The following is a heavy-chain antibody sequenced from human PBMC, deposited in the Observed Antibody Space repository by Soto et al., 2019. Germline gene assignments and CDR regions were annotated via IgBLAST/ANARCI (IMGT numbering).Heavy chain of an antibody. D-gene: IGHD1-26*01. Sequence: QVQLVQAGAEVKKPGASVKVSCKASGYTFTSYAMHWVRQAPGQRFEWMGWINAGNGNTKYSQKFQVRVTITRDTSASTAYMELSSLRSEDTAVYYCARGGSLYWYFDLWGRGTLVTVSS. J-gene: IGHJ2*01. CDR2: INAGNGNT. V-gene: IGHV1-3*01. CDR3: ARGGSLYWYFDL. CDR1: GYTFTSYA.